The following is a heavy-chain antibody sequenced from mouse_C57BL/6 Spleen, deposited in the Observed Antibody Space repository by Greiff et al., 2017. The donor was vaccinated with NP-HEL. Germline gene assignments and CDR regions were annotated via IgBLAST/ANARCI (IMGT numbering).Heavy chain of an antibody. CDR3: AVGIYYDYVGAFAY. V-gene: IGHV1-72*01. J-gene: IGHJ3*01. CDR1: GYTFTSYW. CDR2: IDPNSGGT. D-gene: IGHD2-4*01. Sequence: QVQLKQPGAELVKPGASVKLSCKASGYTFTSYWMHWVKQRPGRGLEWIGRIDPNSGGTKYNEKFKSKATLTVDKPSSTAYMQLSSLTSEDSAVYYCAVGIYYDYVGAFAYWGQGTLVTVSA.